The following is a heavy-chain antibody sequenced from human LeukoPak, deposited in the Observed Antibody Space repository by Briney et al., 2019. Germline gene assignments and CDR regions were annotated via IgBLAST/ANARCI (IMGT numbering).Heavy chain of an antibody. CDR1: GGSVSSGSYY. CDR3: ARGGIAVAGTDY. D-gene: IGHD6-19*01. J-gene: IGHJ4*02. Sequence: SETLSLTCTVSGGSVSSGSYYWSWIRQPPGKGLEWIGYIYYSGSTNYNPSLKSRVTISVDTSKNQFSLKLCSVTAADTAVYYCARGGIAVAGTDYWGQGTLVTVSS. V-gene: IGHV4-61*01. CDR2: IYYSGST.